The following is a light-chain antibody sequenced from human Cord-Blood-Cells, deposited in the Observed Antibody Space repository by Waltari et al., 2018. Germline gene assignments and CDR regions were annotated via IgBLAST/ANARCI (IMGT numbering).Light chain of an antibody. CDR2: DVS. Sequence: QFALTQPRSVYGYPGQSVTISGTGTSRDVGGSNYVPWYQQHPGKAPKLMIYDVSKRPSGVPDRFSCSKSGNTASLTISGLQAEDESDYYCCSYAGSYTWVFGGGTKLTVL. V-gene: IGLV2-11*01. J-gene: IGLJ3*02. CDR3: CSYAGSYTWV. CDR1: SRDVGGSNY.